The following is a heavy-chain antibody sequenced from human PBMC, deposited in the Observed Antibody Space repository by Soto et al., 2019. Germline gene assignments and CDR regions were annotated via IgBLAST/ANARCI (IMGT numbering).Heavy chain of an antibody. V-gene: IGHV4-31*03. CDR1: GGSISSGGYY. D-gene: IGHD2-2*01. CDR3: ATRVAVAHPFDY. CDR2: IYYSGST. Sequence: SETLSLTCTVSGGSISSGGYYWSWIRQHPGKGLEWIGYIYYSGSTYYNPSLKSRVTISVDTSKNQFSLKLSSVTAADTAVYYCATRVAVAHPFDYWGQGTLVTVSS. J-gene: IGHJ4*02.